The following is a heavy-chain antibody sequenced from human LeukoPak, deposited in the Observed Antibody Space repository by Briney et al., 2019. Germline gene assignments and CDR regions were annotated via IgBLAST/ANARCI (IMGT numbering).Heavy chain of an antibody. D-gene: IGHD5-24*01. CDR3: ARVGPVEMATTGYFDS. Sequence: SETLSLTCIVSGGSITSTSHYWAWIRQSPGKGLEWIGSIFCTGSTYPNPSLESRITMSVDTSKNQFSLKLSSVTAPDTAVYFCARVGPVEMATTGYFDSWGQGTLVTVSS. J-gene: IGHJ4*02. CDR1: GGSITSTSHY. V-gene: IGHV4-39*07. CDR2: IFCTGST.